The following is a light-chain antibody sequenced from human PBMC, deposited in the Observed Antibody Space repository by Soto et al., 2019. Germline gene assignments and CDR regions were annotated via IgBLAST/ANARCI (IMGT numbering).Light chain of an antibody. Sequence: QSVLTQPASVPGSPGQSITISCTGTSSDVGSYNLVSWYQQHPGKAPKLMIYEGSKRPSGVSNRFSGSKSGNTASLTISGLQAEDEADYYCCSYAGSSTFDVVFGGGTKLTVL. CDR1: SSDVGSYNL. V-gene: IGLV2-23*03. CDR3: CSYAGSSTFDVV. J-gene: IGLJ2*01. CDR2: EGS.